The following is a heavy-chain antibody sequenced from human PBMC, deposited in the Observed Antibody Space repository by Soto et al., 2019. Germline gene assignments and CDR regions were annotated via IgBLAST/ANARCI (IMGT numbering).Heavy chain of an antibody. Sequence: GGSLRLSRAASGFTFSSYSMNWVRQAPGKGLEWVSYISSSSSTIYYADSVKGRFTISRDNAKNSLYLQMNSLRDEDTAVYYCAKDDLGYCSGGSCTAGAFDIWGQGTMVTVSS. V-gene: IGHV3-48*02. J-gene: IGHJ3*02. CDR1: GFTFSSYS. CDR3: AKDDLGYCSGGSCTAGAFDI. CDR2: ISSSSSTI. D-gene: IGHD2-15*01.